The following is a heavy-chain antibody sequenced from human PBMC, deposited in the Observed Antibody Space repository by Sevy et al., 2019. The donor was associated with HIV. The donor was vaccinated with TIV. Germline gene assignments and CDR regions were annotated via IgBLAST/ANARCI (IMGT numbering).Heavy chain of an antibody. CDR2: VTHTDTTK. V-gene: IGHV3-48*03. D-gene: IGHD6-13*01. CDR3: VRDNGAAAGDY. J-gene: IGHJ4*02. Sequence: GGSLRLSCAGSGVAPSGFIFRSYEMNWVRQAPGKGLEWVAFVTHTDTTKYYADSVKGRFTISRDNARNLLFLQMNNLRAGDTALYYCVRDNGAAAGDYWAQGTLVTVSS. CDR1: GVAPSGFIFRSYE.